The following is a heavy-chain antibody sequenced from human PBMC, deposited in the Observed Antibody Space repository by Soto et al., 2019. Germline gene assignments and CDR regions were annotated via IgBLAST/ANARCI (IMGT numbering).Heavy chain of an antibody. CDR2: IYYSGST. Sequence: SETLSLTCTVSGDSIRSYYWTWIRQPPGKGLELIGYIYYSGSTRYNPSLKSRVTISVDMSKNQFSLKLSSVVAADTAVYYCARAYGGFDNGLDVWGQGTAVTAP. J-gene: IGHJ6*02. D-gene: IGHD5-12*01. CDR1: GDSIRSYY. V-gene: IGHV4-59*01. CDR3: ARAYGGFDNGLDV.